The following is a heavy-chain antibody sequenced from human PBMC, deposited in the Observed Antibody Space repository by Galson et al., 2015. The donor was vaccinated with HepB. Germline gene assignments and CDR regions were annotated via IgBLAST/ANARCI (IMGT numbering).Heavy chain of an antibody. Sequence: SVKVSCKASGYTFTDFGISWVRQAPGQGLEWMGWISPYNGNTNYAQYLQGRASVTADTSTSTAYMELRSLRSDDTAVYYCARVKYCSSTICYWNYYSYMDVWGKGTTVSVSS. J-gene: IGHJ6*03. D-gene: IGHD2-2*01. CDR2: ISPYNGNT. V-gene: IGHV1-18*01. CDR3: ARVKYCSSTICYWNYYSYMDV. CDR1: GYTFTDFG.